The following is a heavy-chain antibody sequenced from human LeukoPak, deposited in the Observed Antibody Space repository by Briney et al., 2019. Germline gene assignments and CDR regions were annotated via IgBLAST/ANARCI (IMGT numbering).Heavy chain of an antibody. V-gene: IGHV1-18*01. CDR1: GYTFTSYG. D-gene: IGHD1-26*01. Sequence: ASVKVSCKASGYTFTSYGISWVRQAPGQGLEWMGWISAYNGKTNYAQKLQGRVTMTTDTSTSTAYMELRSLSSDDTAVYYCARVPGSQGRLVSYYYYYMDVWGKGTTVTVSS. CDR2: ISAYNGKT. CDR3: ARVPGSQGRLVSYYYYYMDV. J-gene: IGHJ6*03.